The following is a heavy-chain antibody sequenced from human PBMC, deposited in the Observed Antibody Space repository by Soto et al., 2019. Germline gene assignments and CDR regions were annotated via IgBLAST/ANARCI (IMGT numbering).Heavy chain of an antibody. D-gene: IGHD3-16*02. CDR3: ARDGTYDYIWGSYRYTHYFDY. V-gene: IGHV6-1*01. CDR1: GDSVSSNSAA. Sequence: SQTLSLTCAISGDSVSSNSAAWNWIRQSPSRGLEWLGRTYYRSKWYNDYAVSVKSRITINPDTSKNQFSLQLNSVTPEDTAVYYCARDGTYDYIWGSYRYTHYFDYRGQGTLVTVSS. CDR2: TYYRSKWYN. J-gene: IGHJ4*02.